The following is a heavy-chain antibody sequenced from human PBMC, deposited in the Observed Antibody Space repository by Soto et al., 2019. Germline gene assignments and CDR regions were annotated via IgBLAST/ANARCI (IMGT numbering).Heavy chain of an antibody. CDR3: ARNLAVAGTGWFDP. J-gene: IGHJ5*02. D-gene: IGHD6-19*01. CDR1: GSTFSSYD. CDR2: IGTAGDT. V-gene: IGHV3-13*01. Sequence: GGSLRLSCAASGSTFSSYDMHWVRQATGKGLEWVSAIGTAGDTYYPGSVKGRFTISRENAKNSLYLQMNSLRAGDTAVYYCARNLAVAGTGWFDPWGQGTLVTVSS.